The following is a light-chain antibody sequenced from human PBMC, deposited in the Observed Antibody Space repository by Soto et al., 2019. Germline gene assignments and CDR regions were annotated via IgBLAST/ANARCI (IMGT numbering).Light chain of an antibody. CDR2: GAS. V-gene: IGKV3-20*01. CDR3: YQYNDWPPA. Sequence: EIVLTQSPGTLSLSPGERATLACRASQSVSSSYLAWYQQKPGQAPRLLIYGASSRATGIPDRFSGGGSGTDFTLTISRLEPEDFAVYYCYQYNDWPPAFGQGTKVEVK. J-gene: IGKJ1*01. CDR1: QSVSSSY.